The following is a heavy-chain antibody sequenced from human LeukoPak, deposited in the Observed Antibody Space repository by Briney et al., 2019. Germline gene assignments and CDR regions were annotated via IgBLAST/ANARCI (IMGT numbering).Heavy chain of an antibody. V-gene: IGHV1-2*02. J-gene: IGHJ5*02. Sequence: ASVKVSCKASGYTFTGYYMHWVRQAPGQGLEWMGWINPNSGGTNYAQKFQGRVTMTRDTSISTAYMELSRLRSDDTAVYYCARELSSSSRRPTYYYDSSAAGVWFDPWGQGTLVTVSS. CDR1: GYTFTGYY. D-gene: IGHD3-22*01. CDR2: INPNSGGT. CDR3: ARELSSSSRRPTYYYDSSAAGVWFDP.